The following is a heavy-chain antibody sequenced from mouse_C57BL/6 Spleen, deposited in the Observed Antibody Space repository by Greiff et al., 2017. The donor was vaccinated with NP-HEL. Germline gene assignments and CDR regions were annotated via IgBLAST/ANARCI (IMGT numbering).Heavy chain of an antibody. V-gene: IGHV1-54*01. Sequence: QVQLQQSGAELVRPGTSVKVSCKASGYAFTNYLIEWVKQRPGQGLEWIGVINPGSGGTNYNEKFKGKATLTADKSSSTAYMQLSSLTSEDSAVYFCARSGRTYSNYYFDYWGQRTTLTVSS. CDR3: ARSGRTYSNYYFDY. J-gene: IGHJ2*01. CDR2: INPGSGGT. CDR1: GYAFTNYL. D-gene: IGHD2-5*01.